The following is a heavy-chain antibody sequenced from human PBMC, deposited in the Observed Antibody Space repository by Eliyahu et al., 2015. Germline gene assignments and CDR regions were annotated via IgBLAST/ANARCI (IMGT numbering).Heavy chain of an antibody. D-gene: IGHD3/OR15-3a*01. Sequence: QVQLVESGGGVVQPGRSLRLTCGASGFIFSSHAVNWVRQAPGKGLEWVSRISHDGNYKDYADSVKGRFTISRDNSKNTMYLQMNSLRAEDTAVYYCARDLSGGWTLDYWGQGTLVTVSS. V-gene: IGHV3-30-3*01. CDR1: GFIFSSHA. CDR3: ARDLSGGWTLDY. CDR2: ISHDGNYK. J-gene: IGHJ4*02.